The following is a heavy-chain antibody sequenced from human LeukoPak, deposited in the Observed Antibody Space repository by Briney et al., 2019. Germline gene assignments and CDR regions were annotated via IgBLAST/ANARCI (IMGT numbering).Heavy chain of an antibody. CDR3: ARDGDCSSTSCSSYYYGMDV. J-gene: IGHJ6*02. CDR1: GGTFSSYA. Sequence: VKVSCKASGGTFSSYAISWVRQAPGQGLEWMGGIISSFGTANYAQKFQGRVTITADESTSTAYMELSSLRSEDTAVYYCARDGDCSSTSCSSYYYGMDVWGQGTTVTVSS. D-gene: IGHD2-2*01. CDR2: IISSFGTA. V-gene: IGHV1-69*01.